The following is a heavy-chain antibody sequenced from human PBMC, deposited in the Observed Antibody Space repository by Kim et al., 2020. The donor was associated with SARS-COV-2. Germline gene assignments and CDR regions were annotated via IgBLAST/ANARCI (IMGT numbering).Heavy chain of an antibody. CDR2: IYYSGST. Sequence: SETLSLTCTVSGGSISSSSYYWGWIRQPPGKGLEWIGSIYYSGSTYYNPSLKSRVTISVDTSKNQFSLKLSSVTAADTAVYYCARGTTLRSSVTYWGQGTLVTVSS. J-gene: IGHJ4*02. D-gene: IGHD6-6*01. CDR1: GGSISSSSYY. CDR3: ARGTTLRSSVTY. V-gene: IGHV4-39*07.